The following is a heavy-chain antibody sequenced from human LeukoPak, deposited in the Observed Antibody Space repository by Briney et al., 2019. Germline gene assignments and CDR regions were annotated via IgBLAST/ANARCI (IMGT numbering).Heavy chain of an antibody. V-gene: IGHV1-69*13. J-gene: IGHJ3*02. Sequence: SVKVSCKASGGTFSSYAISWVRQAPGQGLEWMGGIIPIFGTANYAQKFQGRVTITADESTSTAYMELSSLRSEDTAVFYCARAPFTVARPAFDIWGQGTMVTVSS. CDR2: IIPIFGTA. D-gene: IGHD2-15*01. CDR1: GGTFSSYA. CDR3: ARAPFTVARPAFDI.